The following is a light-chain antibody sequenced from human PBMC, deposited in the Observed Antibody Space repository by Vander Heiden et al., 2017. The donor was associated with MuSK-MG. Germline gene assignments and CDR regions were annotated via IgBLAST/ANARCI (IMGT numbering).Light chain of an antibody. CDR3: QQSYSTPIT. Sequence: DIQLTQSPSSLSASVGDRATITCRASHSISSYFNWYQQKPGKAPKLLIYAASSWQSGVPSRFSGSGSGTDFTLTISSLQPEDFATYYCQQSYSTPITFGQGTRLEIK. J-gene: IGKJ5*01. CDR1: HSISSY. CDR2: AAS. V-gene: IGKV1-39*01.